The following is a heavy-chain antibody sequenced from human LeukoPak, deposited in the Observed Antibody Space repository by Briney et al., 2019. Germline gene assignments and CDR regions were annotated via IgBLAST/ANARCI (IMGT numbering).Heavy chain of an antibody. CDR3: ARGDYYDSSGYYSISWGTVGYYYMDV. CDR1: GFTFSSYS. J-gene: IGHJ6*03. V-gene: IGHV3-21*01. Sequence: GGSLRLSCAASGFTFSSYSMNWVRQAPGKGLEWVSSISSSSSYIYYADSVKGRFTISRDNAKNSLYLQMNSLRAEDTAVYYCARGDYYDSSGYYSISWGTVGYYYMDVWGKGTSVTISS. CDR2: ISSSSSYI. D-gene: IGHD3-22*01.